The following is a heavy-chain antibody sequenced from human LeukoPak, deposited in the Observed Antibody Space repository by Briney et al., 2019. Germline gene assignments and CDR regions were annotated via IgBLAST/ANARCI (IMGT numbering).Heavy chain of an antibody. CDR1: GGSISSYY. Sequence: SETLSLTCTVSGGSISSYYWSWIRQPPGKGLEWIGYIYYSGSTNYNPSLKSRVTISVDTSKNQFSLKLSSVTAADTAAYYCARNTYYYYYYMDVWGKGTTVTVSS. J-gene: IGHJ6*03. CDR3: ARNTYYYYYYMDV. V-gene: IGHV4-59*01. CDR2: IYYSGST.